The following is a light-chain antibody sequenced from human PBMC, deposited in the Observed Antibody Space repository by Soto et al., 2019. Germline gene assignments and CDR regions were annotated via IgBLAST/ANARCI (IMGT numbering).Light chain of an antibody. J-gene: IGKJ4*01. CDR2: GAS. CDR3: QQYNNWPLT. CDR1: QSVSNN. V-gene: IGKV3-15*01. Sequence: EIVMTQSPATLSVSPGERATLSCRASQSVSNNLAWYQQQPGQAPRLLIYGASTRATGFPARFSGSGSGTESTLTISSLQSEDFAVYYCQQYNNWPLTFGGGTKVEIK.